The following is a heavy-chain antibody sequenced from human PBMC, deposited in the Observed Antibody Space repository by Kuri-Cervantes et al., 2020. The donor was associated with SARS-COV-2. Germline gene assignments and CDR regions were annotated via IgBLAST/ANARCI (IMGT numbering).Heavy chain of an antibody. Sequence: ASVKVSCKASGYTFTSYGISWLRQAPGQGLEWMGWISAYNGNTNYAQKRQGRVTMTTDTSTSTAYMELRGLRSDDTAVDYRAREFGGSCYFWGQGTLVTVSS. CDR3: AREFGGSCYF. J-gene: IGHJ4*01. D-gene: IGHD2-15*01. V-gene: IGHV1-18*04. CDR2: ISAYNGNT. CDR1: GYTFTSYG.